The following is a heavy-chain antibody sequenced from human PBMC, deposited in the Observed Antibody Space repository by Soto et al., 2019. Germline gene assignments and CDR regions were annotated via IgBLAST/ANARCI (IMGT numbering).Heavy chain of an antibody. J-gene: IGHJ4*02. D-gene: IGHD3-3*01. V-gene: IGHV3-23*01. CDR1: GFTFSSYA. Sequence: GGSLRLSCAASGFTFSSYAMSWVRQAPGKGLEWVSAISGSGGSTYYADSVKGRFTISRDNSKNTLYLQMNSLRAEDTAVYYCAKRFDFWSGYSDFFDYWGQGTLVTVSS. CDR3: AKRFDFWSGYSDFFDY. CDR2: ISGSGGST.